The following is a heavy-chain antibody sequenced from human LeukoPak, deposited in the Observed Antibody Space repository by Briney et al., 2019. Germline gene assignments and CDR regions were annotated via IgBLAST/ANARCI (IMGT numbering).Heavy chain of an antibody. CDR3: ARDSRRFTMVRGVIITNWFDP. Sequence: LGGSLRLSCAASGFTFSSYSMNWVRQAPGKGLEWVSSISSSSSYIYYADSVKGRFTISRDNAKNSLYLQMNSLRAEDTAVYYSARDSRRFTMVRGVIITNWFDPWGQGTLVTVSS. CDR2: ISSSSSYI. J-gene: IGHJ5*02. D-gene: IGHD3-10*01. CDR1: GFTFSSYS. V-gene: IGHV3-21*01.